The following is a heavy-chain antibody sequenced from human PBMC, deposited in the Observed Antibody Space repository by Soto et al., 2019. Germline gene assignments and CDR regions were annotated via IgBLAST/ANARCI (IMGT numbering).Heavy chain of an antibody. V-gene: IGHV3-33*01. CDR3: ATNPSTVDIAATGH. D-gene: IGHD5-12*01. J-gene: IGHJ4*02. Sequence: QVQLVESGGGVVQPGTSLRLSCTASGFQFSSNGMHWGRQAPCKGLEWVALIRNDVKTKSYAESVKGRFTVSRDNSKNTLYLQMDSLRAGHTAVYYCATNPSTVDIAATGHWRQGTLVIVSS. CDR2: IRNDVKTK. CDR1: GFQFSSNG.